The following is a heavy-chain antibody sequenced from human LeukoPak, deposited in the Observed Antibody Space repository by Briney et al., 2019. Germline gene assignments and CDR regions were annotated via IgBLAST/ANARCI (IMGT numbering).Heavy chain of an antibody. CDR2: ISYDGSNK. J-gene: IGHJ2*01. V-gene: IGHV3-30-3*01. CDR3: AKAPSARGSYYLYWYFDL. Sequence: PGRSLRLSCAASGFTFSSYAMHWVRQAPGKGLEWVAVISYDGSNKYYADSVKGRFTISRDNSKNTLYLQMNSLRAEDTAVYYCAKAPSARGSYYLYWYFDLWGRGTLVTVSS. CDR1: GFTFSSYA. D-gene: IGHD1-26*01.